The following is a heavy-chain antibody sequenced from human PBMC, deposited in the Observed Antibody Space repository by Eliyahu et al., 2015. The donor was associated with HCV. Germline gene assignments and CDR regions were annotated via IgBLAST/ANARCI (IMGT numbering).Heavy chain of an antibody. D-gene: IGHD6-19*01. CDR2: IHYSGST. CDR3: ASGGGGIAVAGTGGWFDP. J-gene: IGHJ5*02. CDR1: GGSITSYY. V-gene: IGHV4-59*01. Sequence: QVQLQESGPGLVKSSETLSLTCXVSGGSITSYYWSWXRQPPGKGLEWIGYIHYSGSTNYNPSLKSRVTISIXTSKNQFSLKLTSVTAADTAVYYCASGGGGIAVAGTGGWFDPWGQGTLVTVSS.